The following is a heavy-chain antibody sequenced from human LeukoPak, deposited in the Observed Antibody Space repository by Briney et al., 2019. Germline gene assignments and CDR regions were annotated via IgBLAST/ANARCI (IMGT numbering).Heavy chain of an antibody. Sequence: GGSLRLSCAASGFTFNTYTMNWVRQDPGKGLVWVSYISSDGSVTKYAASVKGRFTISRDNAVNTLYLQMNSLRVEDTAVYYCVRGSLRLPRSTPDYWGQGTLVTVSS. J-gene: IGHJ4*02. CDR3: VRGSLRLPRSTPDY. CDR1: GFTFNTYT. CDR2: ISSDGSVT. V-gene: IGHV3-74*03. D-gene: IGHD2-21*02.